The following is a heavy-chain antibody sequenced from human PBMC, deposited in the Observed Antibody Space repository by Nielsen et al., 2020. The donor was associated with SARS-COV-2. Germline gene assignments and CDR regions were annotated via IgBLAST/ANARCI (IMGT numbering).Heavy chain of an antibody. CDR3: ARSRVGYNSDPFDV. V-gene: IGHV4-30-4*01. Sequence: SETLSLTCTVSGASISSSDSYWTWIRQPPGKGLEWIGYIYYSGRTFYSPSLKSRVTISLDTSKNQFSLTLTSVTAADTAVYYCARSRVGYNSDPFDVWGQGTKVTVSS. CDR1: GASISSSDSY. CDR2: IYYSGRT. J-gene: IGHJ3*01. D-gene: IGHD5-24*01.